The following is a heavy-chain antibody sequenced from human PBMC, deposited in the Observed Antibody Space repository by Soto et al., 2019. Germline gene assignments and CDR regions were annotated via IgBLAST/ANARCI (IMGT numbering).Heavy chain of an antibody. Sequence: ASVKVSCKASGGTFSSYAISWVRQAPGQGLEWMGGIIPIFGTANYAQKFQGRVTITADESTSTAYMELSSLRSEDTAVYYCARGDFWSGYPGYYYGMDVWGQGTTVTVS. CDR2: IIPIFGTA. J-gene: IGHJ6*02. V-gene: IGHV1-69*13. D-gene: IGHD3-3*01. CDR3: ARGDFWSGYPGYYYGMDV. CDR1: GGTFSSYA.